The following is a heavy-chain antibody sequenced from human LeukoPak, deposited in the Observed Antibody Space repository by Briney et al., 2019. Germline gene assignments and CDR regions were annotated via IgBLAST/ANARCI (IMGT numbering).Heavy chain of an antibody. CDR1: GFTFSSYA. D-gene: IGHD6-25*01. V-gene: IGHV3-23*01. Sequence: GGSLTLSCPVSGFTFSSYAMSWVRPPPGKGLEWVSSISGCRNSTYHVECVQGQFNIPRDQCKNPLFLQTNSLRAEGTAVYYCAKSYSSGLYM. CDR2: ISGCRNST. CDR3: AKSYSSGLYM. J-gene: IGHJ6*03.